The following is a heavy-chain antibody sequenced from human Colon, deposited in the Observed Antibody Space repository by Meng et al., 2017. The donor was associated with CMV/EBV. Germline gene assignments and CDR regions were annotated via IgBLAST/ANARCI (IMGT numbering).Heavy chain of an antibody. D-gene: IGHD2-15*01. J-gene: IGHJ4*02. V-gene: IGHV3-20*04. CDR3: ARETSAVPRMFDI. Sequence: GESLKISCVASGFVFDDFDISWVRRIPGKGLEWVSGAKWNGDKAGYADSVEGRFTVSRDNGKNSLYLQMDSLRDEDSGIYYCARETSAVPRMFDIWGQGTLVTVSS. CDR2: AKWNGDKA. CDR1: GFVFDDFD.